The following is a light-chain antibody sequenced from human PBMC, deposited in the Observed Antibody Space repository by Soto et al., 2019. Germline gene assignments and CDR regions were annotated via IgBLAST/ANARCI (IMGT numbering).Light chain of an antibody. CDR3: QQRTNWPLT. V-gene: IGKV3-11*01. CDR2: DVS. J-gene: IGKJ4*01. Sequence: EIVLTQSPATLSLSPGERATLSCWASQSVSNSLAWYQQRPGQSPRPLIYDVSTRATGIPARFGGSGSGTDFTLTISSLETEDFAVYYCQQRTNWPLTFGGGTKVDIK. CDR1: QSVSNS.